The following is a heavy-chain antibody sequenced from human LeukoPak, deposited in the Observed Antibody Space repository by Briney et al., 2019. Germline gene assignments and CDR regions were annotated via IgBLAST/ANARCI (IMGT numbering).Heavy chain of an antibody. V-gene: IGHV3-23*01. J-gene: IGHJ4*02. CDR3: AKDPMCGGGSCYSRCFDF. CDR1: GFTFSRYA. D-gene: IGHD2-15*01. Sequence: PGGSLRLSCAASGFTFSRYAMSWVRPAPGKGLEWVSAISGSGDTTYYVDSVKGRFTISRDNSKNMVYLQMYSLRAEDTALYNCAKDPMCGGGSCYSRCFDFWGQGTLVTVSS. CDR2: ISGSGDTT.